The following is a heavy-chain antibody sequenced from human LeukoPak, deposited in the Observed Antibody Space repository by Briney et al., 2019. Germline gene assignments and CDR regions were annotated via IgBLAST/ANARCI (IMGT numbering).Heavy chain of an antibody. Sequence: SETLSLTCTVSGGSISSSSYYWGWIRQPPGKGLEWIGSIYYSGSTYYNPSLKSRVTISVDTSKNQFSLKLSSVTAADTAVYYCARHERQFQAAAGTAWYFDLWGRGTLVTVSS. CDR3: ARHERQFQAAAGTAWYFDL. CDR2: IYYSGST. D-gene: IGHD6-13*01. J-gene: IGHJ2*01. CDR1: GGSISSSSYY. V-gene: IGHV4-39*01.